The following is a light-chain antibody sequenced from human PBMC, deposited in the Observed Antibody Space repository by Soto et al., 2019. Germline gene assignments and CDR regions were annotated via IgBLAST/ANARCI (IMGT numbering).Light chain of an antibody. CDR3: QQYNSYPIT. V-gene: IGKV1-5*03. CDR1: QSIRTW. J-gene: IGKJ5*01. Sequence: DIQMTQSPSTLSASVGDRVTITCRASQSIRTWLVWYQQKPGKAPKLLIYKASSLESGVPSRFSGSGSGTEFTLTISSLQPDDFATYYCQQYNSYPITFGQGTRLDIK. CDR2: KAS.